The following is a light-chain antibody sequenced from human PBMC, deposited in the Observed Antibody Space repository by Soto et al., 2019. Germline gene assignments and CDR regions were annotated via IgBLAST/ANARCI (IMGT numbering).Light chain of an antibody. CDR2: GAF. CDR3: QQYDKWPPWT. CDR1: QSVSSSY. V-gene: IGKV3-20*01. Sequence: EIVLTQSPGTLSLSPGERATLSCRASQSVSSSYLAWYQQKAGQAPRLLIYGAFSRATGIPDRFSGSGSGADFTLTISRLEPEDFAVYYCQQYDKWPPWTLGQGTKVDIK. J-gene: IGKJ1*01.